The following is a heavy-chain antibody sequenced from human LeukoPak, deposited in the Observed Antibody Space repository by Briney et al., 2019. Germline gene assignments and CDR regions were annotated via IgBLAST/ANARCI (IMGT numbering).Heavy chain of an antibody. CDR3: ASHRWFGDPSFDY. CDR1: GFTFSSHA. Sequence: GGSLRLSCAASGFTFSSHAMNWVRQAPGKGLEWVSSVSSSGTKIFYADSVKGRFTISRDNSKNTLYLQMNSLRAEDTAVYYCASHRWFGDPSFDYWGQGTLVTVSS. V-gene: IGHV3-23*01. D-gene: IGHD3-10*01. CDR2: VSSSGTKI. J-gene: IGHJ4*02.